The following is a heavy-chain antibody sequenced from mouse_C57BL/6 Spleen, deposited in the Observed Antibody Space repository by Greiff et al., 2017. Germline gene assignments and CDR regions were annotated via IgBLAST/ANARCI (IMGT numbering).Heavy chain of an antibody. CDR1: GFTFSDYY. Sequence: EVKLMESGGGLVQPGGSLKLSCAASGFTFSDYYMYWVRQTPEKRLECVAYISNGGGSTYYPDTVKGRFTITRENNKNTLYLQMSRLKSEDTTMYYCATGSYWYFDVWGTGTTVTVSS. J-gene: IGHJ1*03. CDR2: ISNGGGST. V-gene: IGHV5-12*01. CDR3: ATGSYWYFDV.